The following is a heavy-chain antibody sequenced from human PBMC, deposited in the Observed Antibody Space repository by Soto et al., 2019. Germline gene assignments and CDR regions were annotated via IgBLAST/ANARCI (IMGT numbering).Heavy chain of an antibody. CDR1: GYTFTTYA. Sequence: ASVKVSCKASGYTFTTYAIHWVRQAPGQRLEWMGWINCGNGETKYSQKFQSRDTITRDISATTVSMELSSLRSEDKVVYYCARDDRSSIDYWGQGTLVTVSS. CDR3: ARDDRSSIDY. V-gene: IGHV1-3*01. CDR2: INCGNGET. J-gene: IGHJ4*02. D-gene: IGHD6-13*01.